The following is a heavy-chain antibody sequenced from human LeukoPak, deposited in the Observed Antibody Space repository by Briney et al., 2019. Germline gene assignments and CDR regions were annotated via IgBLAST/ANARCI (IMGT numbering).Heavy chain of an antibody. Sequence: PSETLSLTCAVYGGSFSGHYWTWIRQPPGKGLEWIGEIDHTGRSTYNPSLTSRVTISKDSSKNQFSLSLGSVIAADTAVYFCVRGENSGSYFSYFDSWAQGTPVTVSS. D-gene: IGHD3-10*01. CDR2: IDHTGRS. CDR3: VRGENSGSYFSYFDS. CDR1: GGSFSGHY. J-gene: IGHJ5*01. V-gene: IGHV4-34*01.